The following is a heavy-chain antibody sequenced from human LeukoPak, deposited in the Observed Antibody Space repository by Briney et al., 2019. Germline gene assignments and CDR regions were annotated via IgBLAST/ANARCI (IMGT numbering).Heavy chain of an antibody. CDR3: TRQRSASTDYYGMDV. CDR2: TYYRSKWNN. V-gene: IGHV6-1*01. J-gene: IGHJ6*02. Sequence: SQTLSLTCAISGDTVSSNTAAWNWIRQSPSRGLEWLGRTYYRSKWNNDYAVSVQNRITINPDTSKNQFSLQLKSATPEDTAVYYCTRQRSASTDYYGMDVWGQGTTVTVSS. CDR1: GDTVSSNTAA. D-gene: IGHD6-6*01.